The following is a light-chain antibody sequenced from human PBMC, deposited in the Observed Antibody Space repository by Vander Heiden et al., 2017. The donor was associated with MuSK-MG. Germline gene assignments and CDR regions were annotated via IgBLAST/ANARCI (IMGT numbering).Light chain of an antibody. CDR2: DVS. CDR1: SSDVGDYKY. Sequence: QSALTQPASVSGSPGQSITISCTGTSSDVGDYKYVSWYQHHPGKAPKLMIYDVSNRPSRISSRFSGSKSGTTASLTISGLQAEDEADYYCSSYTSSRTYVFGTGTKVTVL. CDR3: SSYTSSRTYV. V-gene: IGLV2-14*03. J-gene: IGLJ1*01.